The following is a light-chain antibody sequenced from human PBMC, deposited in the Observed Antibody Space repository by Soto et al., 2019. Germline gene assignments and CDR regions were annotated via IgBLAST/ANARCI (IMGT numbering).Light chain of an antibody. Sequence: QSVLTQPASVSGSPGQSITISCTGTSSDVGGYNYVSWYQQHPGKATKLKIYDVNNRPSGVSKRFSGSKSGKTASLTISGLQAEDEADYYCSSYTSSSTYVFGTGTKVTVL. J-gene: IGLJ1*01. CDR2: DVN. V-gene: IGLV2-14*01. CDR3: SSYTSSSTYV. CDR1: SSDVGGYNY.